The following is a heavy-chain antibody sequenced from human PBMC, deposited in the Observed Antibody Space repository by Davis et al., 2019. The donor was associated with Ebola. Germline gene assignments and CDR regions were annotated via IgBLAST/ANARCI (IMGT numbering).Heavy chain of an antibody. CDR1: GFIFSHYW. D-gene: IGHD3-3*01. Sequence: GGSLRLSCAASGFIFSHYWMSWVRQAPGKGPEWVAIIKQDGGEKYYVDSVKGRFTISRDNAKNSLFLQMNSLRAEDTAVYYCAKAPVRFLEWFTTDYWGKGTLVTVSS. J-gene: IGHJ4*02. V-gene: IGHV3-7*03. CDR3: AKAPVRFLEWFTTDY. CDR2: IKQDGGEK.